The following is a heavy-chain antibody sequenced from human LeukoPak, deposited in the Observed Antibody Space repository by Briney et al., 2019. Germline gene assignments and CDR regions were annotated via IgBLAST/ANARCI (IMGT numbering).Heavy chain of an antibody. CDR1: GGSFSGYY. CDR3: ARHGYYYGSGSYPNYYYYYLDV. Sequence: PSETLSLTCAVYGGSFSGYYWSWIRQPPGKGLEWIGEINHSGSTNYNPSLKSRVTISVDTSKNQFSLKLSSVTAADTAVYYCARHGYYYGSGSYPNYYYYYLDVWGKGTTVTISS. CDR2: INHSGST. V-gene: IGHV4-34*01. D-gene: IGHD3-10*01. J-gene: IGHJ6*03.